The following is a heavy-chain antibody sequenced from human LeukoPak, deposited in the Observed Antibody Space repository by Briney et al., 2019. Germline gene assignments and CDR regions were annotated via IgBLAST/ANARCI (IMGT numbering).Heavy chain of an antibody. CDR1: GFTFDDYA. D-gene: IGHD3-10*01. Sequence: GGSLRLSCAASGFTFDDYAMHWVRHAPGKGLEWVSGISWNSGSIGYADSVKGRFTISRDNAKNSLYLQMNSLRAEDTALYYCAKELIFTMVRGVIITYYGMDVWGQGTTVTVSS. J-gene: IGHJ6*02. CDR2: ISWNSGSI. CDR3: AKELIFTMVRGVIITYYGMDV. V-gene: IGHV3-9*01.